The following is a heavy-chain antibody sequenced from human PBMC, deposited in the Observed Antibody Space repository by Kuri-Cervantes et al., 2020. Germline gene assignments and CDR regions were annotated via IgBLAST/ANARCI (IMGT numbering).Heavy chain of an antibody. CDR3: ARVSESYYYFDY. J-gene: IGHJ4*02. D-gene: IGHD1-26*01. Sequence: SETLSLTCAVYGGSFSGYYWSWIRQPPGKGLEWIGEINHSGSTNYNPSLKSRVTISVDTSKNQFSLKLSSVTAADTAVYYCARVSESYYYFDYWGQGSLVTVSS. CDR2: INHSGST. CDR1: GGSFSGYY. V-gene: IGHV4-34*01.